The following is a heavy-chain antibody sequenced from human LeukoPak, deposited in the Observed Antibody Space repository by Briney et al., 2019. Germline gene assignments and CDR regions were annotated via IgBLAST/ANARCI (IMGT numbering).Heavy chain of an antibody. J-gene: IGHJ4*02. Sequence: GGSLRLSCAASGFIFNNYAMNWVRQAPGKGLEWVANIKQDGSEKYYVDSVKGRFTISRDNAKNSLYLQMNSLRAEDTAVYYCARDNLGGIMITFGGVTDYWGQGTLVTVSS. CDR3: ARDNLGGIMITFGGVTDY. V-gene: IGHV3-7*01. CDR2: IKQDGSEK. D-gene: IGHD3-16*01. CDR1: GFIFNNYA.